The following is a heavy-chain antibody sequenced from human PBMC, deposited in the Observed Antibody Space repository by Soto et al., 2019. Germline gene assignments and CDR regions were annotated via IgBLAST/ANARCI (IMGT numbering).Heavy chain of an antibody. D-gene: IGHD2-2*01. CDR1: GFNFNDYT. J-gene: IGHJ3*01. V-gene: IGHV3-21*01. Sequence: EVQLVESGGGLVKPGRSLRLSCAASGFNFNDYTMNWVRQAPGKGLEWVSSISSNSGYIYYADSVEGRFTVSRNNAKNSLYLQMISLRAEDAAIYYCARDRNQLLWANDAFDFWGQGTMVAVSS. CDR3: ARDRNQLLWANDAFDF. CDR2: ISSNSGYI.